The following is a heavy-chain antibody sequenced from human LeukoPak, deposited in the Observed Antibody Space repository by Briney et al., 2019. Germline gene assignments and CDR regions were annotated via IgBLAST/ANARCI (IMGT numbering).Heavy chain of an antibody. CDR3: ARGVTTRGYFDY. J-gene: IGHJ4*02. CDR1: GYTFTGYY. CDR2: IIPIFGTA. D-gene: IGHD4-11*01. V-gene: IGHV1-69*13. Sequence: ASVKVSCKASGYTFTGYYMHWVRQAPGQGLEWMGGIIPIFGTANYAQKFQGRVTITADESTSTAYMELSSLRSEDTAVYYCARGVTTRGYFDYWGQGTLVTVSS.